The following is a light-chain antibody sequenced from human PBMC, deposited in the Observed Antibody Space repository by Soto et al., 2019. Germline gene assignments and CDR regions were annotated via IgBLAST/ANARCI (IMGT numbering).Light chain of an antibody. CDR2: DAS. CDR3: QQYTSYSWT. CDR1: QSINSW. Sequence: DIQMTQSPSTMSASVGNTVTITCRASQSINSWLAWYQQKPGKAPQILIYDASTLKSGVPSRFSASGSGTEFTLIISSLKNDDCATYYCQQYTSYSWTFGQGTKVDIK. V-gene: IGKV1-5*01. J-gene: IGKJ1*01.